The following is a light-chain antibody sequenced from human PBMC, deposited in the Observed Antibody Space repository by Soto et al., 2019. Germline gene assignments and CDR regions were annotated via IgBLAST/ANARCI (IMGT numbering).Light chain of an antibody. Sequence: QSVLTQPASVSGSPGQSITISCTGTSSDLGGYNYVSWYQRHLGTAPKLMIYDVSDRPSVVSSRCSGSKSGNAASLMIAGLQAEDEAHYYCSSYISSSTLYVFGTGTKVTVL. CDR1: SSDLGGYNY. CDR2: DVS. CDR3: SSYISSSTLYV. V-gene: IGLV2-14*01. J-gene: IGLJ1*01.